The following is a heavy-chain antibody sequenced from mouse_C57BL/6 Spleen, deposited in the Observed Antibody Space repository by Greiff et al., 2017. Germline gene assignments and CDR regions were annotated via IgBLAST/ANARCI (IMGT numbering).Heavy chain of an antibody. J-gene: IGHJ4*01. V-gene: IGHV1-7*01. CDR3: ARRYSNFYAMDY. CDR1: GYTFTSYW. CDR2: INPSSGYT. D-gene: IGHD2-5*01. Sequence: VQLQQSGAELAKPGASVKLSCKASGYTFTSYWMHWVKQRPGQGLEWIGYINPSSGYTKYNQKFKDKATLTADKSSSTAYMQLSSLTYEDSAVYYCARRYSNFYAMDYWVKEPQSPSPQ.